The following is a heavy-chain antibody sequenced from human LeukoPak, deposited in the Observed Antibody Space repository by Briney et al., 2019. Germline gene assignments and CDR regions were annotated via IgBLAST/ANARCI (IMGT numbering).Heavy chain of an antibody. V-gene: IGHV3-21*01. CDR1: GFTFSSYS. CDR3: ARVPPYYYYYYGMDV. CDR2: ISSSSSYI. J-gene: IGHJ6*02. Sequence: PGGSLRLSCAASGFTFSSYSMNWVRQAPGKGLEWVSSISSSSSYIYYADSVKGRFTISRDNAKNSLYLQMNSLRAEDTAVYYCARVPPYYYYYYGMDVWGQGTTVTVSS.